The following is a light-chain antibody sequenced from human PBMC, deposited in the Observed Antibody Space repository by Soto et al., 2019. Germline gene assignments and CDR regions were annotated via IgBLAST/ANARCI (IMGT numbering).Light chain of an antibody. Sequence: QSALTQPPSASGSAGQSVTISCTGTISDVGGYNYVSWYQQHPGKAPKLMIYEVSKRPSGVPDRFSGSKSGNTASLTVSGLKAEDEADYYCSSYVGSNNLVFGGGTKLTVL. J-gene: IGLJ3*02. CDR3: SSYVGSNNLV. V-gene: IGLV2-8*01. CDR2: EVS. CDR1: ISDVGGYNY.